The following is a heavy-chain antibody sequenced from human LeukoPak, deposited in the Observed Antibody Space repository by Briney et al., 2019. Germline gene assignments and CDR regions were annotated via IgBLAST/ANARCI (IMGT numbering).Heavy chain of an antibody. J-gene: IGHJ4*02. CDR2: ISSSSFYI. CDR3: AKDRLGAMMYFDF. Sequence: PGGSLRLSCVASGFTFSTYTMNWVRRAPGKGLEWVSSISSSSFYISYADSVKGRFTISRDNAKNSLYLQMKSLRVEDTAVYYCAKDRLGAMMYFDFWGQGTLVTVSS. D-gene: IGHD1-26*01. CDR1: GFTFSTYT. V-gene: IGHV3-21*04.